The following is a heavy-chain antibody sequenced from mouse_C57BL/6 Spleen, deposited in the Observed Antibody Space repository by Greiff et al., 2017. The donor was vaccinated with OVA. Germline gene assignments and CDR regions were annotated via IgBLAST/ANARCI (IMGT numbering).Heavy chain of an antibody. Sequence: VQLQQSGAELVRPGASVKLSCTASGFNIKDDYMHWVKQRPEQGLEWIGWIDPENGDTEYASKFQGKATITADTSSNTAYLQLSSLTSEDTAVYYCTTGGDYGYDDYWGQGTTLTVSA. V-gene: IGHV14-4*01. J-gene: IGHJ2*01. CDR1: GFNIKDDY. D-gene: IGHD2-2*01. CDR2: IDPENGDT. CDR3: TTGGDYGYDDY.